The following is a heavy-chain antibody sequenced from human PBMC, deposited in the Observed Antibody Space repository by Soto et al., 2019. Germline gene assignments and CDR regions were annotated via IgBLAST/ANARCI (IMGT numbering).Heavy chain of an antibody. D-gene: IGHD1-26*01. CDR1: GFTFSTYA. J-gene: IGHJ4*02. CDR3: AKARGSGSFTVYHFNY. V-gene: IGHV3-23*01. CDR2: ISGSGGNT. Sequence: EVQLLESGGGLVQPGESLRLSCAASGFTFSTYAMSWGRQAPGKGLDWVSGISGSGGNTHYADSVKGRFTISRDNSKNTLYLQMNTLGAEDTAVYYCAKARGSGSFTVYHFNYLSQGTLCTVSS.